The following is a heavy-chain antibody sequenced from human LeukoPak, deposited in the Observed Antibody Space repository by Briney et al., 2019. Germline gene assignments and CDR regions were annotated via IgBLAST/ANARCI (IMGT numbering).Heavy chain of an antibody. V-gene: IGHV4-30-2*01. CDR2: IYHSGST. CDR3: ASSQWKLDTFDI. J-gene: IGHJ3*02. D-gene: IGHD1-26*01. Sequence: SETLSLTCTVSGGSISSGGYYWSWIRQPPGKGLEWIGYIYHSGSTYYNPSLKSRVTISVDRSKNQFSLKLSSVTAADTAVYYCASSQWKLDTFDIWGQGTMVTVSS. CDR1: GGSISSGGYY.